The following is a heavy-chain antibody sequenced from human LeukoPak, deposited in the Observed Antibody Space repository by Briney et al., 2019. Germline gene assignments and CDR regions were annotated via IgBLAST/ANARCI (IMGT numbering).Heavy chain of an antibody. D-gene: IGHD2-8*01. CDR1: GFTFSSYW. J-gene: IGHJ6*02. CDR3: ARDWCSDEVYYYYYGMDV. Sequence: PGGSLRLSCAASGFTFSSYWMSWVRQAPGKGLEWVANIKQDGSEKYYVDSVKGRFTISRDNAKNSLYLQMNSLRAEDTAVYYCARDWCSDEVYYYYYGMDVWGQGTTVTVSS. CDR2: IKQDGSEK. V-gene: IGHV3-7*01.